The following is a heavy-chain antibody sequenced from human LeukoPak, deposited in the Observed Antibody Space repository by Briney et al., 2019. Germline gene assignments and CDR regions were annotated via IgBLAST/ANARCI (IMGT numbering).Heavy chain of an antibody. CDR1: GYTFTNYD. Sequence: ASVKVSCKASGYTFTNYDINWVRQATGQGLEWMGWMGSNSGDTGYAQKFQGRVTMTRDTFISTAYMELNNVRSEDTAVYYCARGPPNWGFDYWGQGTLVTVSS. V-gene: IGHV1-8*01. D-gene: IGHD7-27*01. J-gene: IGHJ4*02. CDR2: MGSNSGDT. CDR3: ARGPPNWGFDY.